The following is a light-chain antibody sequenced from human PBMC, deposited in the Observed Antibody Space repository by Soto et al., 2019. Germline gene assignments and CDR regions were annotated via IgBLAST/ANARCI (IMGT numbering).Light chain of an antibody. CDR3: QQLSTYPLT. CDR2: GAS. J-gene: IGKJ4*01. Sequence: IQLTQSPSSLSASIGDRVTISCRASQGISSYLAWYQQEPGKAPKLLIYGASTVRSGVPSRFSGSGSGTDFTLTITSLQPEDSATYFCQQLSTYPLTFGGGTTVDIK. V-gene: IGKV1-9*01. CDR1: QGISSY.